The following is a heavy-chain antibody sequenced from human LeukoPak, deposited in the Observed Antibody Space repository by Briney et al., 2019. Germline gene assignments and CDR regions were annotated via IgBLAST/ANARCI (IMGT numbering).Heavy chain of an antibody. D-gene: IGHD3-10*01. J-gene: IGHJ4*02. Sequence: ASVKVSCKASGYTFTGYYMHWVRQAPGQGLEWMGWINPNGGGTNYAQKFQGRVTMTRDTSISTAYMELSRLRSDDTAVYYCARAHTVYGSGSYRFGYWGQGTLVTVSS. V-gene: IGHV1-2*02. CDR2: INPNGGGT. CDR1: GYTFTGYY. CDR3: ARAHTVYGSGSYRFGY.